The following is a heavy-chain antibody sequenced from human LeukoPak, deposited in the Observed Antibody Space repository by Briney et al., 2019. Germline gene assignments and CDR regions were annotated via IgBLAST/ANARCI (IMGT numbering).Heavy chain of an antibody. D-gene: IGHD1-26*01. CDR3: ARDSGSYFFDY. CDR1: GGTFSSYA. J-gene: IGHJ4*02. V-gene: IGHV1-69*05. Sequence: ASVKVSCKASGGTFSSYAISWVRQAPGQGPEWMGGIIPIFGTANYAQKFQGRVTITTDESTSTAHMELSSLRSEDTAVYYCARDSGSYFFDYWGQGTLVTVSS. CDR2: IIPIFGTA.